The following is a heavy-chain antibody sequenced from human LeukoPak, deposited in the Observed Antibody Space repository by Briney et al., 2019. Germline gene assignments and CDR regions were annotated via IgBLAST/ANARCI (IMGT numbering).Heavy chain of an antibody. J-gene: IGHJ6*03. CDR2: ISGSGDST. CDR1: GFTFSSYG. D-gene: IGHD3-9*01. Sequence: GGSLRLSCAASGFTFSSYGMSWVRQAPGKGLEWVSAISGSGDSTYYADSVKGRFTISRDNSKNTLYLQMNSLTAEDTAVYYCAKDGGEYYDILTGYYPRLYYMDVWGKGTTVTISS. CDR3: AKDGGEYYDILTGYYPRLYYMDV. V-gene: IGHV3-23*01.